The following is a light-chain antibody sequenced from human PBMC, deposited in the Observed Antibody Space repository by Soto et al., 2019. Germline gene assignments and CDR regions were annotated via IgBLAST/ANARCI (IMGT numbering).Light chain of an antibody. V-gene: IGKV1-39*01. CDR1: QSISSY. J-gene: IGKJ4*01. Sequence: DIQMTQSPSSLSASVGDRVTITCRASQSISSYLNWYQQKPGKAPKLLIYAASSLQSGVPSRFSGSGSGTDLTLTISSLQPEDFATYDCQQSYSTPLSFGGGTKVEIK. CDR2: AAS. CDR3: QQSYSTPLS.